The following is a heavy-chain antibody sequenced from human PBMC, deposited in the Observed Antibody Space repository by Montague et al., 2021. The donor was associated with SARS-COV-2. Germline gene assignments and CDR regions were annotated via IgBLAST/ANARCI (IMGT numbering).Heavy chain of an antibody. CDR1: GGSISSYY. V-gene: IGHV4-59*01. J-gene: IGHJ3*02. D-gene: IGHD6-19*01. CDR2: IYYSGNT. Sequence: SETLSLTCTVSGGSISSYYWSWIRQPPGKGLEWIGYIYYSGNTNYNPSXKSRVTISVDTSKNQFSLKLSSVTAADTAVYYCARGSGWMGNAFDIWGQGTMVTVSS. CDR3: ARGSGWMGNAFDI.